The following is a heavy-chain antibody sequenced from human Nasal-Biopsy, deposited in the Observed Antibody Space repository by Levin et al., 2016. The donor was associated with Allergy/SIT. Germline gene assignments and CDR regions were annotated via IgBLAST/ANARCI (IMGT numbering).Heavy chain of an antibody. CDR1: GFSVSSSY. V-gene: IGHV3-53*01. D-gene: IGHD5-24*01. Sequence: GESLKISCAASGFSVSSSYMTWVRQAPGKGLEWVSFIYKDGRTSYADSVQGRFTISRDSTLLLQMNSLRVEDTAVYYCARVKNGYNYVFEKWGQGTLVTVS. J-gene: IGHJ4*02. CDR3: ARVKNGYNYVFEK. CDR2: IYKDGRT.